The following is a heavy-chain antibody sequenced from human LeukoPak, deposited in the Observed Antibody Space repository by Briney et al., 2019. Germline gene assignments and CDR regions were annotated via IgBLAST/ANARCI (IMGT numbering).Heavy chain of an antibody. V-gene: IGHV4-39*01. J-gene: IGHJ3*02. D-gene: IGHD5-18*01. Sequence: PSETLSLICMVSGGSIRSNTNFWGWDSSNYWGWIRQPPGKGLEWIGSIHFSGTTYYSPSLQSRITISVDTSKNRFSLELTAVTATDTALYYCARQRDTASVGAFDIWGQGTMVTVSS. CDR3: ARQRDTASVGAFDI. CDR1: GGSIRSNTNFWGWDSSNY. CDR2: IHFSGTT.